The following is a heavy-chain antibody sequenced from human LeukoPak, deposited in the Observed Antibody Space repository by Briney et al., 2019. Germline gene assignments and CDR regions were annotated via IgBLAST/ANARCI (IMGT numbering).Heavy chain of an antibody. CDR3: AKGYYGSGSYGWFDP. CDR2: ISGSGGRT. CDR1: GFTFSSSG. V-gene: IGHV3-23*01. D-gene: IGHD3-10*01. J-gene: IGHJ5*02. Sequence: GGSLRLSCAASGFTFSSSGMIWVRQAPGKGLEWVSAISGSGGRTYHADSVKGRFTISRDNSKSTLYLQMNSLRAEDTAVYYCAKGYYGSGSYGWFDPWGQGTLVTVSS.